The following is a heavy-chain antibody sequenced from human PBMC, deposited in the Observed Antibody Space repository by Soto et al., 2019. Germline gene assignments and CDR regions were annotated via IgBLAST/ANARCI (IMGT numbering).Heavy chain of an antibody. CDR1: GYTFTSYG. CDR2: ISAYNGNT. V-gene: IGHV1-18*01. D-gene: IGHD1-26*01. J-gene: IGHJ5*02. CDR3: ARDPHQSGGLGYNWLDP. Sequence: ASVKVSCKASGYTFTSYGISWVRQAPGQGLEWMGWISAYNGNTNYAQKLQGRVTMTTDTSTSTAYMELRSLRSDDTAVYYCARDPHQSGGLGYNWLDPWGQGTLVTVSS.